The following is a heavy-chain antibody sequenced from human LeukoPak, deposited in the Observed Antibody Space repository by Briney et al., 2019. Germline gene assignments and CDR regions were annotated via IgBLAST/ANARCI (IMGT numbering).Heavy chain of an antibody. D-gene: IGHD2-15*01. CDR1: GGSISSYY. V-gene: IGHV4-59*01. CDR2: IYYSGST. J-gene: IGHJ6*02. CDR3: ARTPLGYMDV. Sequence: SETLSLTCTVSGGSISSYYWSWIRQPPGKGLEGIGYIYYSGSTNYNPSLKSRVTISVDTSKNHFSLKLSSVTAADTAVYYCARTPLGYMDVWGQGTTVTVSS.